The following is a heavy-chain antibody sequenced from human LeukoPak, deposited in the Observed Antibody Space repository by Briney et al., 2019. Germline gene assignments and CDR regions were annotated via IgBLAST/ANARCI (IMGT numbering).Heavy chain of an antibody. J-gene: IGHJ4*02. CDR1: GGSISSYY. CDR2: IYYSGST. Sequence: SETLSLTCTVSGGSISSYYWSWIRQPPGKGLEWIGYIYYSGSTNYNPSLKSRVTISVDTSKNQFSLKLSSVTAADTAVYYCARDPGFWSGYYKGPEGYFDYWGQGTLVTVSS. V-gene: IGHV4-59*01. CDR3: ARDPGFWSGYYKGPEGYFDY. D-gene: IGHD3-3*01.